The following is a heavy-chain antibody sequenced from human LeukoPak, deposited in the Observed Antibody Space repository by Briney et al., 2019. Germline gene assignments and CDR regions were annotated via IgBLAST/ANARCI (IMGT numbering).Heavy chain of an antibody. J-gene: IGHJ4*02. CDR3: ARMTDYGDYYFDY. Sequence: ASVKVSCKASGYTFTSYAISWVRQAPGQGLEWMGGIIPIFGTANYAQKFQGRVTITADESTSTAYMELSSLRSEDTAVYYCARMTDYGDYYFDYWGQGTLVTVSS. CDR1: GYTFTSYA. CDR2: IIPIFGTA. D-gene: IGHD4-17*01. V-gene: IGHV1-69*13.